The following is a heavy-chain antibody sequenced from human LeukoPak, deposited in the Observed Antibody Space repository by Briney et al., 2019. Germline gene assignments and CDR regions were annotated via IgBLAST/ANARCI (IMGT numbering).Heavy chain of an antibody. CDR3: ARELLDYDILTGYYKGWFDP. CDR2: ISYDGSNK. Sequence: GGSLRLSCAASGFTFSSYAMHWVRQAPGKGLEWVAVISYDGSNKYYADSVKGRFTISRDNSKNTLYLQMNSLRAEDTAVYYCARELLDYDILTGYYKGWFDPWGQGTLVTVSS. D-gene: IGHD3-9*01. J-gene: IGHJ5*02. V-gene: IGHV3-30-3*01. CDR1: GFTFSSYA.